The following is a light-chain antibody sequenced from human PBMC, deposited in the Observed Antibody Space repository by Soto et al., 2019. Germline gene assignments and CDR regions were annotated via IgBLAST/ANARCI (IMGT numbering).Light chain of an antibody. Sequence: EIVLTQSPVTLSLSPGERATLSCRASQSVYSFLAWYQQKPGQAPRLLIYDASNRATGIPARFSGSGSGTDFTLTISSLEPEDFAVYYCQQRSKWPLTFGGGTKVDI. J-gene: IGKJ4*01. CDR1: QSVYSF. V-gene: IGKV3-11*01. CDR2: DAS. CDR3: QQRSKWPLT.